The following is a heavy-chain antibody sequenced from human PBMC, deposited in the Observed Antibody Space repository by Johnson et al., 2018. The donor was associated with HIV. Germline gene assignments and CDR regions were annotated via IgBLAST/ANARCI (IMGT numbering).Heavy chain of an antibody. Sequence: VQLVESGGGLVQPGGSLRLSCAVSGFTFDNFWMAWVRQAPGKGLEWVANINQDGSETYYVGSVKGRFTISRDNAKNSLYLQMNSLRAEDTAVYYCAREYYGSGSDAFDIWGQGTMVTVSS. D-gene: IGHD3-10*01. CDR3: AREYYGSGSDAFDI. CDR1: GFTFDNFW. CDR2: INQDGSET. J-gene: IGHJ3*02. V-gene: IGHV3-7*01.